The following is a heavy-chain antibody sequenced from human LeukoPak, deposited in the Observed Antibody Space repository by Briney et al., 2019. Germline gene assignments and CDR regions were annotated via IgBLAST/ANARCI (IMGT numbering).Heavy chain of an antibody. V-gene: IGHV4-39*01. CDR3: ARFVYDSSGWSYYFDY. CDR2: IYYSGST. J-gene: IGHJ4*02. CDR1: GGSISSSSYY. Sequence: SETLSLTCTVSGGSISSSSYYWGWIRQPPGRGLEWIGIIYYSGSTYYNLSLKSRVTISVDTSKNQFSLKLSSVTAADTAVYYCARFVYDSSGWSYYFDYWGQGTLVTVSS. D-gene: IGHD6-19*01.